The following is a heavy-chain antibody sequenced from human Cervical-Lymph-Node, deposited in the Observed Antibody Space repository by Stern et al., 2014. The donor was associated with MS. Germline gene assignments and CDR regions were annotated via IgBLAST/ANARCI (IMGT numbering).Heavy chain of an antibody. Sequence: VQLLESGAEVKKPGASVKVSCKVSGYTLTEMSMHWVRQAPGKGLEWMGGYDPQHGETAYAQKIQGRVTMAEDRSTDTAYMELTSLRSDDTAVYYCATHRGRVTYYYGLDVWGQGTTVTVSS. CDR3: ATHRGRVTYYYGLDV. CDR2: YDPQHGET. D-gene: IGHD2-21*02. J-gene: IGHJ6*02. CDR1: GYTLTEMS. V-gene: IGHV1-24*01.